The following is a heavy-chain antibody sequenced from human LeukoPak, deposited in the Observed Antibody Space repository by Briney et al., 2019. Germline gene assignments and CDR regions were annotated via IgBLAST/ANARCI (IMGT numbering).Heavy chain of an antibody. CDR3: ARQPANTAAFDV. D-gene: IGHD5-18*01. CDR2: VRDNGEN. J-gene: IGHJ3*01. CDR1: GVSINTFY. V-gene: IGHV4-59*08. Sequence: PSETLSLTCTVSGVSINTFYWSWIRQPPGKGLEWIAYVRDNGENNYNPSLKSRVAISLDTANNQISLRLNIVTAADTAIYYCARQPANTAAFDVWGQGTMVTVSS.